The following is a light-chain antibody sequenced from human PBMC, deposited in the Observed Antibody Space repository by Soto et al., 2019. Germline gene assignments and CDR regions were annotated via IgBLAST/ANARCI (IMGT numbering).Light chain of an antibody. J-gene: IGKJ5*01. V-gene: IGKV1-39*01. CDR3: LQSYNTPIT. Sequence: DIQMTQSPSSLSASVGDRVTITCRASQTITTYLNWYQHKPGEAPKLLICAASNLQTGVPSRFSGSGSGTDFTLAISSLQPEDFATYYCLQSYNTPITFGHGTRLEIK. CDR1: QTITTY. CDR2: AAS.